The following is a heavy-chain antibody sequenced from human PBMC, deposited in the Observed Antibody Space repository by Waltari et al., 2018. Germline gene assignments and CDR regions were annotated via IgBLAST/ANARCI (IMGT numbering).Heavy chain of an antibody. CDR2: IYYSGST. Sequence: HVRLQESGPGLVQLSHTLSLPCPVSGGSISSGGYYWTWIRQHPGKGLEWIGYIYYSGSTYYNPSLKSRVTISVDTSKNQFSLKLSSVTAADTAVYYCARAPKQLIFDYWGQGTLVTVSS. D-gene: IGHD6-6*01. CDR1: GGSISSGGYY. V-gene: IGHV4-31*03. J-gene: IGHJ4*02. CDR3: ARAPKQLIFDY.